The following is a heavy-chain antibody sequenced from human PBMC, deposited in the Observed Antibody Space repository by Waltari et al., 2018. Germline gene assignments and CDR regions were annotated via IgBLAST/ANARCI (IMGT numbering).Heavy chain of an antibody. CDR1: GFTFSTYG. D-gene: IGHD2-21*01. J-gene: IGHJ4*02. Sequence: QVQLVESGGGGVQPGRSLRLSCAASGFTFSTYGMHWVRQAPGKGRGWVAVISYDGSDKYDAEAVKGRFTISRDNSRNTLYLQMNSLRAEDTAVYNCAREWGGGDYLDYWGQGTLVTVSS. CDR2: ISYDGSDK. CDR3: AREWGGGDYLDY. V-gene: IGHV3-33*01.